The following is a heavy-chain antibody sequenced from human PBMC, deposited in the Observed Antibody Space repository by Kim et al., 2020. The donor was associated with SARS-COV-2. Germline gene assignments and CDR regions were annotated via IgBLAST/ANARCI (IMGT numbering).Heavy chain of an antibody. Sequence: GGSLRLSCAASGFTFSSYAMSWVRQAPGKGLEWVSAISGSGGSTYYADSVKGRFTISRDNSKNTLYLQMNSLRAEDTAVYYCAKDFSPYSVTTSHFDYWGQGTLVTVSS. D-gene: IGHD4-17*01. J-gene: IGHJ4*02. CDR3: AKDFSPYSVTTSHFDY. CDR1: GFTFSSYA. V-gene: IGHV3-23*01. CDR2: ISGSGGST.